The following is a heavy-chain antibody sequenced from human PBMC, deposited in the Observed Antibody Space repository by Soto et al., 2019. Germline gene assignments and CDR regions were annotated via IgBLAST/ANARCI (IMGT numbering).Heavy chain of an antibody. V-gene: IGHV1-69*13. J-gene: IGHJ3*02. CDR2: IIPIFGTA. Sequence: SVKVSCKASGGTFSSYAISWVRQAPGQGLEWMGGIIPIFGTANYAQKFQGRVTITADESTSTAYMELSSLRSEDTAVYYCARKGTYYYDSSGPTGAFDIWGQATMVTVSS. CDR1: GGTFSSYA. CDR3: ARKGTYYYDSSGPTGAFDI. D-gene: IGHD3-22*01.